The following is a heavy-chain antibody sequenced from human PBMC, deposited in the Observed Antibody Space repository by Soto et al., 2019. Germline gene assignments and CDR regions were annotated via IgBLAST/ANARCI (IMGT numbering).Heavy chain of an antibody. Sequence: QVQLQESGPGLVKPSQTLSLTCSVSSGSITSGGSYWSWIRQHPGKGLEWIGYIYYSGSTYYNPSLKSRVSISLDTSKNQFSLKLSSVTAADTAVYYCARAGVSQTDCGGGTCYGDNYFDPWGQGTLVTVSS. CDR1: SGSITSGGSY. CDR3: ARAGVSQTDCGGGTCYGDNYFDP. J-gene: IGHJ5*02. CDR2: IYYSGST. V-gene: IGHV4-31*03. D-gene: IGHD2-21*01.